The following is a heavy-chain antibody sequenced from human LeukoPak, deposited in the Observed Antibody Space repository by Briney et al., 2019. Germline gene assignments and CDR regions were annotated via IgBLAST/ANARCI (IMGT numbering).Heavy chain of an antibody. CDR2: MTGSGDRT. V-gene: IGHV3-23*01. CDR1: GFTFSIYA. CDR3: AKDLSRRLKTIDY. J-gene: IGHJ4*02. Sequence: GGSLRLSCAASGFTFSIYAMSWVRQAPGKGLEWVSAMTGSGDRTYYADSVRGRFTISRDNSKNTLYLQMNSLRAEDTAVYYCAKDLSRRLKTIDYWGQGTLVTVSS. D-gene: IGHD2/OR15-2a*01.